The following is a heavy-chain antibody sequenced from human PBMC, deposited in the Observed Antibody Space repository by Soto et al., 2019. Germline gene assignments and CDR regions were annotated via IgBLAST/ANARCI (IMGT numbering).Heavy chain of an antibody. CDR3: ARLVPSYDSNGHFDC. J-gene: IGHJ4*02. V-gene: IGHV5-51*01. D-gene: IGHD3-22*01. Sequence: GESLKISCKGSGYSFTSYWIGWVRQMPGKGLEWMGIIYPGDSDTRYSPSFQGQVTISADKSISTAYLQWSSLKASDTAMYYCARLVPSYDSNGHFDCWGQGNMVTVSS. CDR2: IYPGDSDT. CDR1: GYSFTSYW.